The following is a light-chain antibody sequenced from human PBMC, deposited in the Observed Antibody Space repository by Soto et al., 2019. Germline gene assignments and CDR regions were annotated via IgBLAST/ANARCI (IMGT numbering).Light chain of an antibody. Sequence: EIVLTQSPGTLSLSPGERATLSRRASQSVSSSYLAWYQQKPGQAPRLLIYGASSRATGIPDRFSGSGSGTDFTLTISRLEPEDFAVYYCQQYGSSRTWTFGQGTKVDI. CDR1: QSVSSSY. V-gene: IGKV3-20*01. CDR2: GAS. CDR3: QQYGSSRTWT. J-gene: IGKJ1*01.